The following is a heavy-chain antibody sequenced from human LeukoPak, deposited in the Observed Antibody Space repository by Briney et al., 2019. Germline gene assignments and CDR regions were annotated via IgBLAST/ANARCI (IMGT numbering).Heavy chain of an antibody. Sequence: SETLSLTCTVSGGSFSSGSYYWSWIRQPPGKGLEWIGYIYYSGSTNYNPSLESRVTISVDTSKNQFSLKLSSVTAADTAVYYCARVDGDYFDYWGQGTLVTVSS. CDR3: ARVDGDYFDY. V-gene: IGHV4-61*01. J-gene: IGHJ4*02. CDR1: GGSFSSGSYY. D-gene: IGHD4-17*01. CDR2: IYYSGST.